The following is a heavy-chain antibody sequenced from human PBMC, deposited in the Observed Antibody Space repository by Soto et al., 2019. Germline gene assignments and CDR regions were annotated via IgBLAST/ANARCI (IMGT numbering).Heavy chain of an antibody. CDR3: ARRGGSSSRYYYYALDV. V-gene: IGHV4-31*03. J-gene: IGHJ6*01. D-gene: IGHD6-6*01. Sequence: QVQLQESGPGLVKPSQTLSLTCSVSGGSMNNGGYYWSWIRQLPGKGLEWIGYIYSNGDTYYNPSLKSRLTISVDTSKNQFSLNLTSVTAADTAVYYCARRGGSSSRYYYYALDVW. CDR2: IYSNGDT. CDR1: GGSMNNGGYY.